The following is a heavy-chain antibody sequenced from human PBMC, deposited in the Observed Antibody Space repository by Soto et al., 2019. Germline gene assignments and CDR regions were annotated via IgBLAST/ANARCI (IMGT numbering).Heavy chain of an antibody. V-gene: IGHV4-4*02. J-gene: IGHJ4*02. CDR1: VVSISSGNW. Sequence: PSETLSLTCALSVVSISSGNWWTWVRQTPQRGLEYIGEIFHDGTANYYPSFERRVAISVDTSKNQFSLKLTSVTAADTAIYFCARLVYDTSLNYMYFEFLGQGALVIVSS. CDR3: ARLVYDTSLNYMYFEF. D-gene: IGHD2-8*01. CDR2: IFHDGTA.